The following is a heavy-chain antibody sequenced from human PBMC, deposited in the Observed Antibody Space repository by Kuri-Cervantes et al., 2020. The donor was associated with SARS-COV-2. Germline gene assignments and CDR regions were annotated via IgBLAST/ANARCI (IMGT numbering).Heavy chain of an antibody. CDR1: GYSFTSYA. V-gene: IGHV1-3*01. D-gene: IGHD4-11*01. Sequence: SVTVSCKASGYSFTSYALHWVRQAPGQRLEWMGWSNAGNGNTKYSQKFQGRVTMTTDTSTSTAYMELGSRISDDPAVYYCARSFTLTTVTPIDGFDPWGQGTLVTVSS. CDR2: SNAGNGNT. CDR3: ARSFTLTTVTPIDGFDP. J-gene: IGHJ5*02.